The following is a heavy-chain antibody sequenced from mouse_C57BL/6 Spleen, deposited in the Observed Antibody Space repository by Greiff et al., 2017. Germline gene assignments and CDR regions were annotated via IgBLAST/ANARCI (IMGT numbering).Heavy chain of an antibody. CDR3: ARKWDDYGVGFDY. CDR2: IDPSDSYT. J-gene: IGHJ2*01. D-gene: IGHD2-4*01. V-gene: IGHV1-50*01. CDR1: GYTFTSYW. Sequence: QVQLQQPGAELVKPGASVKLSCKASGYTFTSYWMQWVKPRPGQGLEWIGEIDPSDSYTNYNQKFKGKATLTVDTSSSTAYMQLSSLTSEDSAVYYCARKWDDYGVGFDYWGQGTTLTVSS.